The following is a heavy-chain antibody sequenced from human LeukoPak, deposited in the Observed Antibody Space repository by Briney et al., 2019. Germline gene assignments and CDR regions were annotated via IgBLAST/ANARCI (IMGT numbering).Heavy chain of an antibody. V-gene: IGHV3-9*03. D-gene: IGHD1-14*01. CDR1: GFTFDDYA. Sequence: GGSLRLSCAASGFTFDDYAMHWVRQAPGKGLEWVSGISWNSGSIGYADSVKGRFTISRDNAKNSLYLQMNSLRAEDMALYYCAKDVPDGKPAGGGYYYYMDVSGKGTTVTVSS. J-gene: IGHJ6*03. CDR2: ISWNSGSI. CDR3: AKDVPDGKPAGGGYYYYMDV.